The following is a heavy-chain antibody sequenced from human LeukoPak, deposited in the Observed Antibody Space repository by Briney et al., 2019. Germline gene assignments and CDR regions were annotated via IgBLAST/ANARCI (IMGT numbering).Heavy chain of an antibody. CDR3: ARGSSVADY. V-gene: IGHV3-48*02. CDR2: ISGSGSTI. Sequence: GGSLRLSCAASGFTFSSYSMNWVRQGPGKGLEWVSYISGSGSTIYYADSVKGRFTISRDNAKNSLYLQMYSLRDEDTAVYYCARGSSVADYWGQGTLVTVSS. CDR1: GFTFSSYS. D-gene: IGHD4-23*01. J-gene: IGHJ4*02.